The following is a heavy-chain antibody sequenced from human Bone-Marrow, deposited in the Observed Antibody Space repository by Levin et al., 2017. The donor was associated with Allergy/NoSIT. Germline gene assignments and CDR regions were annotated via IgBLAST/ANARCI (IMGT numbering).Heavy chain of an antibody. CDR2: IYPGDSDT. D-gene: IGHD6-19*01. J-gene: IGHJ5*02. Sequence: GESLKISCKGSGYSLTSYWIGWVRQMPGKGLEWMGIIYPGDSDTRYSPSFQGQVTIPADKSISTAYLQWSSLKASDTARYYCARHAVAAPNNWFDPWGQGTLVTVSS. CDR1: GYSLTSYW. CDR3: ARHAVAAPNNWFDP. V-gene: IGHV5-51*01.